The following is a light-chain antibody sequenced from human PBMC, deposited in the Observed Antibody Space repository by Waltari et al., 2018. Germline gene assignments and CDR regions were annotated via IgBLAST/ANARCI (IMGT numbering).Light chain of an antibody. CDR3: QQYSDYSIT. V-gene: IGKV1-5*03. J-gene: IGKJ5*01. Sequence: TCRASQSISTWLAWYQQRPGKAPKVLSYKASNLESGVPSRFSGSGSGTEFTLTISSLQPDDFATYYCQQYSDYSITFGQGTRLEIK. CDR2: KAS. CDR1: QSISTW.